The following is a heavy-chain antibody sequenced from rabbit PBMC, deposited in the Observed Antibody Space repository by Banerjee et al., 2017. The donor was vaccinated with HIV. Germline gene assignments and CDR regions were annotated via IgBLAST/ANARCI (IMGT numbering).Heavy chain of an antibody. J-gene: IGHJ4*01. CDR3: ARDSSGWAYYFNL. Sequence: QLEESGGGLVQPGGSLTLSCKASGFDFSSYYIEWVRQSPGKGLEWIGIIYAGRGNTDYASWVNGRFTISSNNAQNSVDLQINSLTAADTATYFCARDSSGWAYYFNLWGPGTLVTVS. CDR2: IYAGRGNT. CDR1: GFDFSSYY. D-gene: IGHD4-1*01. V-gene: IGHV1S7*01.